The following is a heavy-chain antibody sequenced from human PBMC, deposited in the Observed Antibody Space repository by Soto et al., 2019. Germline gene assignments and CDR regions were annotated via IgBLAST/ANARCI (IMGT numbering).Heavy chain of an antibody. CDR2: IYTSGST. CDR3: ARGIYSKVGATIWFDP. Sequence: QSLTCTVSGGSINSYYWSWIRQPAGKGLEWIGRIYTSGSTNYNPSLKSRVTMSVDTSKNRFSLKLSSVTAADTAVYYCARGIYSKVGATIWFDPWGQGTLVTVSS. J-gene: IGHJ5*02. V-gene: IGHV4-4*07. D-gene: IGHD1-26*01. CDR1: GGSINSYY.